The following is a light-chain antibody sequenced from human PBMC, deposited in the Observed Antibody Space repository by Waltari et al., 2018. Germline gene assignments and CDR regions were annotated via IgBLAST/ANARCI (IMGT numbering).Light chain of an antibody. CDR2: SAS. CDR3: QQTSTFPVT. V-gene: IGKV1-12*01. CDR1: QGISNW. Sequence: DIQMTQSPSSVSASVGDRVTITCRASQGISNWLAWYQQKPGKAPNLLLYSASNLQSGVPSRFSGSGSGTDFTLTISSLQPEDFATYYCQQTSTFPVTFGGGTEVEF. J-gene: IGKJ4*01.